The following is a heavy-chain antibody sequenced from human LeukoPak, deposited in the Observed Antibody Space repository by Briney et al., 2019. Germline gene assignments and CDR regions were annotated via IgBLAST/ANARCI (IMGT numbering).Heavy chain of an antibody. J-gene: IGHJ4*02. D-gene: IGHD1-26*01. V-gene: IGHV1-69*10. CDR2: IIPILGTS. CDR1: GGTFYSYA. Sequence: SVKVSCKASGGTFYSYAISWVRQAPGQGLEWMGGIIPILGTSNYAQKFQGRVTINADKSTSTAYMELRSLRSADTAVYYCARGPIVGATPDYWGQGTLVTVSS. CDR3: ARGPIVGATPDY.